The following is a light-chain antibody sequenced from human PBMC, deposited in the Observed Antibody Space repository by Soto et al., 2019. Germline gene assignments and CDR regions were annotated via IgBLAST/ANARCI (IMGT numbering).Light chain of an antibody. V-gene: IGLV2-14*01. Sequence: QSALTQPASVSGSPGQSITISCTGTSSDVGGYNYVSWYQHHPGKAPKLMIYEVNNRPSGVSDRFSASKSGNTASLTISGLQAEDEADYYCSSYTSITTWVFGGGTKVTVL. J-gene: IGLJ3*02. CDR1: SSDVGGYNY. CDR3: SSYTSITTWV. CDR2: EVN.